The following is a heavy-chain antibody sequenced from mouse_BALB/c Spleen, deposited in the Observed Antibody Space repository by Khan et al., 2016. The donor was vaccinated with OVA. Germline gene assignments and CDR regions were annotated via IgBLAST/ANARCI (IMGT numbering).Heavy chain of an antibody. CDR3: TSGYGYSMDY. Sequence: VQLKESGAELVRSGASVKLSCTVSGFNIKHYYIHWVKQRPAQGLEWIGWIDPDNGDTEYAPKFQGKAAMTADKSSNTAYLHLSSLTSEDTAVDYRTSGYGYSMDYWGQGTSVTVSS. CDR1: GFNIKHYY. CDR2: IDPDNGDT. V-gene: IGHV14-4*02. D-gene: IGHD2-2*01. J-gene: IGHJ4*01.